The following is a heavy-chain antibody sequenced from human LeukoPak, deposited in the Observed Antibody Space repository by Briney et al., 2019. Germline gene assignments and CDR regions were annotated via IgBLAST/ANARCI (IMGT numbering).Heavy chain of an antibody. CDR2: IYSGGTT. D-gene: IGHD3-16*01. CDR3: AKDRRDDYVWGTVDWFDP. Sequence: GGSLRLSCVASGLTVTSNHMNWVRQAPGKGLECVSIIYSGGTTYYADSVKGRFTISRDNSKNTLYLQMNSLRAEDTAVYYCAKDRRDDYVWGTVDWFDPWGQGALVTVSS. CDR1: GLTVTSNH. V-gene: IGHV3-53*01. J-gene: IGHJ5*02.